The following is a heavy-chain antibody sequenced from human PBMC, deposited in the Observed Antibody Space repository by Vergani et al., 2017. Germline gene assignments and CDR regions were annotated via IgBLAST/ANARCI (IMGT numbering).Heavy chain of an antibody. CDR1: GFTSAGYA. Sequence: EVQLEESGGGLVLPGRSLRLSCVASGFTSAGYAMHLVRQAPGKGLEWVSGSSWNSNSIGYADSVKGRFTISRDNAKNSLYLQMNSLIAEDTALYYCAKDLGTSSGGGWFDPWGQGTLVTVSS. D-gene: IGHD6-6*01. CDR3: AKDLGTSSGGGWFDP. V-gene: IGHV3-9*02. J-gene: IGHJ5*02. CDR2: SSWNSNSI.